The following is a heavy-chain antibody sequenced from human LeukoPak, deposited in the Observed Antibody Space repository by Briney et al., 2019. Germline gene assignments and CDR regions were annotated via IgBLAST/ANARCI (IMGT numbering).Heavy chain of an antibody. CDR3: AAGGYSYGYFSGWFDP. J-gene: IGHJ5*02. Sequence: GTSVKVSCKASGFTSTSSAMQWVRQARGQRLEWIGWIVVGSGNTNYAQKFQERVTITRDMSTSTAYMELSSLRSEDTAVYYCAAGGYSYGYFSGWFDPWGQGTLVTVSS. CDR1: GFTSTSSA. D-gene: IGHD5-18*01. V-gene: IGHV1-58*02. CDR2: IVVGSGNT.